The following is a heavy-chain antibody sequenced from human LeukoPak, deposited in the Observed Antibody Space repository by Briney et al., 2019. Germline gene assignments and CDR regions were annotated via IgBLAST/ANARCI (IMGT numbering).Heavy chain of an antibody. Sequence: AGGSLRLSCAASGFTFSRYAMHWVRQAPGKGLEWVAVISYDGTNKYYADSVKGRFTISRDNSKNTLYLQMNSLRAEDTAVYYCARAVGSGNYNAFDMWGQGTTVTVSS. CDR2: ISYDGTNK. J-gene: IGHJ3*02. D-gene: IGHD3-10*01. V-gene: IGHV3-30-3*01. CDR3: ARAVGSGNYNAFDM. CDR1: GFTFSRYA.